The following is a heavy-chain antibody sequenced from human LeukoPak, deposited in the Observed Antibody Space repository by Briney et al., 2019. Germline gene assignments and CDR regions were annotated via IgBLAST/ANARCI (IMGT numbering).Heavy chain of an antibody. CDR3: TKEVRFQIDY. CDR1: GFTFSIYS. V-gene: IGHV3-48*01. J-gene: IGHJ4*02. D-gene: IGHD3-3*01. Sequence: PGGSLRLSCAASGFTFSIYSMNWVRQAPGKGLEWISYINSGGGTTYYADSVKGRSTISRDNAKNSLYLQMNSLRAEDTAVYYCTKEVRFQIDYWGQGTLVTVSA. CDR2: INSGGGTT.